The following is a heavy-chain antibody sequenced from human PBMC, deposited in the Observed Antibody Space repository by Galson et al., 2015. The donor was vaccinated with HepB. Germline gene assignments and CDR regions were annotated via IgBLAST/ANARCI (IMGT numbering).Heavy chain of an antibody. J-gene: IGHJ4*02. CDR2: ISYDRSNK. Sequence: SLRLSCAASGFTFSSYAMHWVRQAPGKGLEWVAVISYDRSNKYYADSVKGRFTISRDNSKNTLYLQMNSLRAEDTAVYYCTKVTGTTYGPFDYWGQGTLVTVSS. CDR3: TKVTGTTYGPFDY. D-gene: IGHD1-7*01. V-gene: IGHV3-30-3*01. CDR1: GFTFSSYA.